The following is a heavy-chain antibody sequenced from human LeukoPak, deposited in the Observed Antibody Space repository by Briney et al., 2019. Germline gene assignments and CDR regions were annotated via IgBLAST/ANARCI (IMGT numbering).Heavy chain of an antibody. CDR2: IYYSGST. J-gene: IGHJ4*02. CDR3: ARGGKDTAMAHFDY. CDR1: GGSISSGGYS. V-gene: IGHV4-31*03. D-gene: IGHD5-18*01. Sequence: SQTLSLTCTVSGGSISSGGYSWSWIRQHPGKGLEWIGYIYYSGSTYYNPSLKSRVTISVDTSKNQFSLKLSSVTAADTAVYYCARGGKDTAMAHFDYWGQGTLVTVSS.